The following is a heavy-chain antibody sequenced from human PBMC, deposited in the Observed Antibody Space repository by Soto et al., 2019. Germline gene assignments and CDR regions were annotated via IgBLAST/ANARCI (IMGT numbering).Heavy chain of an antibody. J-gene: IGHJ5*02. CDR1: GGSISSYY. Sequence: SETLSLTCTVSGGSISSYYWSWIRQPPGKGLEWIGYIYYSGSTNYNPSLKSRVTISVDTSKNQFSLKPSSVTAADTAVYYCAKVCPDYSPTRGYNWFDPWGQGTLVTVSS. V-gene: IGHV4-59*01. D-gene: IGHD4-4*01. CDR2: IYYSGST. CDR3: AKVCPDYSPTRGYNWFDP.